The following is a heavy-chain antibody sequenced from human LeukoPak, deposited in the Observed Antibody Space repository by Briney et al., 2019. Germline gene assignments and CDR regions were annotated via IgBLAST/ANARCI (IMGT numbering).Heavy chain of an antibody. Sequence: KPSETLSLTCTVSGGSISSYYWSWIRQPAGKGLEWIGRIYTSGSTNYNPSLKSRATMSVDTSKNQFSLKLSSVTAADTAVYYCARDIYGDVRNWFDPWGQGTLVTVSS. CDR3: ARDIYGDVRNWFDP. J-gene: IGHJ5*02. CDR2: IYTSGST. D-gene: IGHD4-17*01. CDR1: GGSISSYY. V-gene: IGHV4-4*07.